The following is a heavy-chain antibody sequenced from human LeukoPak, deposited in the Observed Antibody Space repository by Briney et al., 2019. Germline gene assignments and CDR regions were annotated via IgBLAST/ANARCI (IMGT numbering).Heavy chain of an antibody. CDR1: GYTFTSYG. CDR2: ISAYNGNI. J-gene: IGHJ4*02. CDR3: ASDREYYDSSGYKVDY. V-gene: IGHV1-18*01. Sequence: ASVKVSCKASGYTFTSYGISWVRQAPGQGREWMGWISAYNGNINYAQKLQRRVTMTTDTSTSTAHMELRSLRSDDTAEYYCASDREYYDSSGYKVDYWGQGTLVTVSS. D-gene: IGHD3-22*01.